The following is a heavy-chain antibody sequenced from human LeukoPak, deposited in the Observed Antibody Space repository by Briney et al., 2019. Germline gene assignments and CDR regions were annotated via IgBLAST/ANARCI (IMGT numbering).Heavy chain of an antibody. Sequence: SVKVSCKASGGTFSSYTISWVRQAPGQGLEWMGRIIPILGIANYAQKFQGRVTIPADKSTSTAYMELSSLRSEDTAVYYCARGISSSSFDYWGQGTLVTVSS. V-gene: IGHV1-69*02. J-gene: IGHJ4*02. CDR2: IIPILGIA. D-gene: IGHD6-6*01. CDR3: ARGISSSSFDY. CDR1: GGTFSSYT.